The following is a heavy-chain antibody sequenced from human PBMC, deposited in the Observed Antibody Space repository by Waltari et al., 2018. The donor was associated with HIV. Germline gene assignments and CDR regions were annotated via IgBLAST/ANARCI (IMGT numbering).Heavy chain of an antibody. V-gene: IGHV3-15*01. CDR3: TTAYYYDSSGYYSVFDY. Sequence: EVQLVESGGGLVKPGGSLRLSCAASGFTFSNAWMSWVRQAPGKGLGWVGRIKSKTEGGTTDYAAPVKGRFTISRDDSKNTLYLQMNSLKTEDTAVYYCTTAYYYDSSGYYSVFDYWGQGTLVTVSS. J-gene: IGHJ4*02. CDR2: IKSKTEGGTT. CDR1: GFTFSNAW. D-gene: IGHD3-22*01.